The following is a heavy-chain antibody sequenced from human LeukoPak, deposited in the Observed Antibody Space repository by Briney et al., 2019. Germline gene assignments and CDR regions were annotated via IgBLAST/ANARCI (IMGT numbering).Heavy chain of an antibody. CDR3: ARDRAYGDYAS. CDR1: GFTFSSYG. CDR2: ISYDGSNK. Sequence: PGGSLRLSCAASGFTFSSYGMHWVRQAPGKGLEWVAVISYDGSNKYYADSVKGRFTISRDNSKNTVYLQMNSLRAEDTAVYYCARDRAYGDYASWGQGTLVTVSS. J-gene: IGHJ5*02. D-gene: IGHD4-17*01. V-gene: IGHV3-30*03.